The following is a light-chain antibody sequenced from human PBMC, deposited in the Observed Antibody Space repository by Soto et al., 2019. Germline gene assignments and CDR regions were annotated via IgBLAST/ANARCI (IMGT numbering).Light chain of an antibody. CDR1: SSDVGRYNL. CDR3: CSYANPRTFYV. J-gene: IGLJ1*01. CDR2: EVT. V-gene: IGLV2-23*02. Sequence: QSVLTQPASVSGSPGHSITISCTGTSSDVGRYNLVSWYQQHPGKAPKLLIYEVTKRPSGVSNRFSGSKSGNTASLTISALQAGDEADYYCCSYANPRTFYVFGIGTKVTVL.